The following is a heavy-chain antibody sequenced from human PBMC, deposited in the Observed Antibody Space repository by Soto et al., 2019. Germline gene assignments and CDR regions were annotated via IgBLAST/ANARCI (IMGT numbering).Heavy chain of an antibody. Sequence: SETLSLTCTVSVGSISSGGYYWSWIRQHPGKGLEWIGYIYYSGSTYYNPSLKSRVTISVDTSKNQFSLKLSSVTAADTAVYYCARKSVVDWYFDLWGRGTLVTVSS. CDR1: VGSISSGGYY. V-gene: IGHV4-31*03. CDR2: IYYSGST. J-gene: IGHJ2*01. D-gene: IGHD2-15*01. CDR3: ARKSVVDWYFDL.